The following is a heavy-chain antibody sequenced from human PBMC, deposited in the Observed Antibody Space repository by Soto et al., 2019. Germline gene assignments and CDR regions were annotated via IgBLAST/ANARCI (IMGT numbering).Heavy chain of an antibody. CDR2: MYHSGST. CDR1: GGSINSGGYY. Sequence: QVQLQESGPGLVKPSQTLSLTCTVSGGSINSGGYYWSWIRQHPGKGLEWIGYMYHSGSTYYNPARTGRLTLTVDTSKNQFSLDLTSVTAADTAVYFCARGGHGTWNSAGWFGPWGQGTLVTVSS. V-gene: IGHV4-31*03. CDR3: ARGGHGTWNSAGWFGP. D-gene: IGHD1-7*01. J-gene: IGHJ5*02.